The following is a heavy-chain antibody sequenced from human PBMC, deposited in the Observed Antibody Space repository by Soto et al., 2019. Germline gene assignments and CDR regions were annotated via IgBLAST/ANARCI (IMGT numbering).Heavy chain of an antibody. CDR3: ARDAVVTMSAFDI. Sequence: GGSLRLSCAASGFTVSINYMSWVRQAPGKGLEWVSVIYSGGSTYYADSVKGRFTISRDNSKNTLYLQMNSLRAEDTAVYYCARDAVVTMSAFDIWGQGTMVTVSS. D-gene: IGHD2-15*01. J-gene: IGHJ3*02. CDR2: IYSGGST. V-gene: IGHV3-53*01. CDR1: GFTVSINY.